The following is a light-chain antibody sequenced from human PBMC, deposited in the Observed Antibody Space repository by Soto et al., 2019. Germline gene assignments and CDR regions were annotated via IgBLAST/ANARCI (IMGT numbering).Light chain of an antibody. CDR1: QSFSGT. Sequence: DIQMTQSPSTLSASVGARVTITCRASQSFSGTLAWYQQRPGKAPKLLIYDASSLERGVPSRFSGSGSGTEFTLTISSLQPDDFATYYCQQYMSYSFGQGTKVDIK. V-gene: IGKV1-5*01. CDR2: DAS. J-gene: IGKJ1*01. CDR3: QQYMSYS.